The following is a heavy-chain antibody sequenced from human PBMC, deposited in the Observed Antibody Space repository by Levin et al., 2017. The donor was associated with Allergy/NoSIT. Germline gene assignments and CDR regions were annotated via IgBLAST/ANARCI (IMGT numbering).Heavy chain of an antibody. CDR2: IYYSGST. V-gene: IGHV4-39*01. J-gene: IGHJ4*02. D-gene: IGHD3-10*01. CDR3: ARQYYYGSGSYYPLYFDY. CDR1: GVSISSSSYY. Sequence: PSETLSLTCTVSGVSISSSSYYWGWIRQPPGKGLEWIGSIYYSGSTYYNPSLRSRVTISVDTSKNQFSLKLSSVTAADTAVYYCARQYYYGSGSYYPLYFDYWGQGTLVTVSS.